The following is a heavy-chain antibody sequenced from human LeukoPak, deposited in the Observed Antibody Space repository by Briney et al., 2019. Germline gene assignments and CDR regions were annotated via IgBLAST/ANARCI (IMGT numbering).Heavy chain of an antibody. CDR2: IHPSGST. V-gene: IGHV4-59*12. CDR3: ARDFVSDGSGSYYFPDAFDI. Sequence: SETLSLTCTVSGVSISNYYWSWIRQPPGKGLEWIGNIHPSGSTNYNPYNPSLKSRVTISVDTSKNQFSLKLSSVTAADTAVYYCARDFVSDGSGSYYFPDAFDIWGQGTMVTVSS. CDR1: GVSISNYY. J-gene: IGHJ3*02. D-gene: IGHD3-10*01.